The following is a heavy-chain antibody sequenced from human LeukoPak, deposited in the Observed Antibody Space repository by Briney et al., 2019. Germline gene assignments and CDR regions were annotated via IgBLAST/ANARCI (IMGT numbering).Heavy chain of an antibody. Sequence: GGSLRLSCAASGFTFDDYAMHWVRQAPGKGLEWVSLISWDGGSTYYADSVKGRFTISRDNSKNSLYLQMNSLRAEDTAVYYCARAARELTKGYYYYYYMDVWGKGTTVTVSS. J-gene: IGHJ6*03. V-gene: IGHV3-43D*03. CDR3: ARAARELTKGYYYYYYMDV. CDR1: GFTFDDYA. CDR2: ISWDGGST. D-gene: IGHD1-26*01.